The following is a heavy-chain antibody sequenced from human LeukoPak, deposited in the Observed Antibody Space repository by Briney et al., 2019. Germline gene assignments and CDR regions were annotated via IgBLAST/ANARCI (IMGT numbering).Heavy chain of an antibody. V-gene: IGHV4-39*07. CDR2: IYDSGST. J-gene: IGHJ4*02. D-gene: IGHD6-13*01. Sequence: SETLSLTCTVSGGSISSGDYCWVWIRQPPGKGLEWIGSIYDSGSTYNHPSLKGRVTISIDTSKNQFSLKLSSVTAADTAVYYCARDRQQLVRGDHFDYWGQGTLVTVSS. CDR1: GGSISSGDYC. CDR3: ARDRQQLVRGDHFDY.